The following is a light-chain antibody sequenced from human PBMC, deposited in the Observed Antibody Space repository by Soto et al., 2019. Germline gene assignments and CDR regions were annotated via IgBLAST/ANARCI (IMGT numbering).Light chain of an antibody. CDR2: GAS. J-gene: IGKJ1*01. CDR3: QQYNDWPPKRT. CDR1: QSITTN. Sequence: EVVMTQSPVTLSVSPGERATLSCRASQSITTNLAWYQQKPGQAPRLLIYGASTRATGVPARFSGSGSGTQFTLTINSPQSEDFAVYYCQQYNDWPPKRTFGQGTKVDIK. V-gene: IGKV3-15*01.